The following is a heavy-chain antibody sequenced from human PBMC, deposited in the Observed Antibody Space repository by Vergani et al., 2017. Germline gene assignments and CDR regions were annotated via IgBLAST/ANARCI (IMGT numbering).Heavy chain of an antibody. CDR2: IDPSDSYT. V-gene: IGHV5-10-1*03. CDR3: ARHGGSSWYGVYFDY. CDR1: GYSFTSYW. Sequence: EVQLVQSGAEVKKPGESLRISCKGSGYSFTSYWISWVRQMPGKGLEWMGRIDPSDSYTNYSPSFQGHVTISADKSISTAYLQWSSLKASDTAMYYCARHGGSSWYGVYFDYWGQGTLVTVSS. J-gene: IGHJ4*02. D-gene: IGHD6-13*01.